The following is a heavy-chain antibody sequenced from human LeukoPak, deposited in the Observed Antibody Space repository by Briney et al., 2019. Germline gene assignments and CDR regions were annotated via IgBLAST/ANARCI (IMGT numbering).Heavy chain of an antibody. V-gene: IGHV3-48*04. CDR1: GFNFTNYN. CDR2: ISSSSSTI. CDR3: ARHSSGPDIDC. J-gene: IGHJ4*02. D-gene: IGHD3-22*01. Sequence: GGSLRLSCVTSGFNFTNYNMNWVRQAPGKGLEWVSYISSSSSTIYYADSVKGRFTISRDNAKNSLYLQMNSLRAEDTAVYYCARHSSGPDIDCWGQGTLVTVSS.